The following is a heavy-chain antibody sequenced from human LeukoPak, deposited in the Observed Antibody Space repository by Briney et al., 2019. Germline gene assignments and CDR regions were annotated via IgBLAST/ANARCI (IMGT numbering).Heavy chain of an antibody. Sequence: ASVKVSCKASGYTFTGYYMHWVRQAPGQGLEWMGWINPNSGGTNYAQKFQGRVTTTRDTSISTAYMELSRLRSDDTAAYYCARNTAIVVVPAADYWGQGTLVTASS. V-gene: IGHV1-2*02. CDR2: INPNSGGT. J-gene: IGHJ4*02. D-gene: IGHD2-2*01. CDR1: GYTFTGYY. CDR3: ARNTAIVVVPAADY.